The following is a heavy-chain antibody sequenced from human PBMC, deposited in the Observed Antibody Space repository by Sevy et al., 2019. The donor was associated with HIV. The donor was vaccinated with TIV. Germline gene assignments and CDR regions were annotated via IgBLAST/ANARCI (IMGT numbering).Heavy chain of an antibody. D-gene: IGHD2-2*01. CDR1: GFTFSTYW. CDR3: ARDNATVSRRGLRYYYYGTDV. Sequence: GGSLRLSCAASGFTFSTYWMSWLRQAPAKGLEWVANLKEDGTEKFYVDSVKGRFTMSRDNAKNSLYLQMNSLRAEDAAVYYCARDNATVSRRGLRYYYYGTDVWGQGTTVTVSS. V-gene: IGHV3-7*01. CDR2: LKEDGTEK. J-gene: IGHJ6*02.